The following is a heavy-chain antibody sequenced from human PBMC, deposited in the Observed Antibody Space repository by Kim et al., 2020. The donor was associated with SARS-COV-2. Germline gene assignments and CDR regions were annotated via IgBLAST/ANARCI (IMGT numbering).Heavy chain of an antibody. V-gene: IGHV4-39*01. D-gene: IGHD6-13*01. Sequence: SETLSLTCTVSGGSISSSSYYWGWIRQPPGKGLEWIGSIYYSGCTYYNPSLKSRVTISVDTSKNQFSLKLSSVTAADTAVYYCARQRPRSSWYSYYYGM. J-gene: IGHJ6*01. CDR2: IYYSGCT. CDR3: ARQRPRSSWYSYYYGM. CDR1: GGSISSSSYY.